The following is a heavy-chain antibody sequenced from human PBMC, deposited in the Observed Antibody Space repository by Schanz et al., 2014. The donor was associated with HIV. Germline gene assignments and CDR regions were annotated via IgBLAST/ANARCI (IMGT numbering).Heavy chain of an antibody. J-gene: IGHJ4*02. Sequence: VQLQQWGAGLLKPSETLSLTCAVYGGPFSHAYWSWIRQPPGMGLEWLGEITHAGTSNYNPSLKSRVSMSVDTSKKQFSLRLNSVTAADTGIYYCASLHVESTGTTFGYWSPGALVTVSS. CDR1: GGPFSHAY. CDR2: ITHAGTS. D-gene: IGHD1-1*01. V-gene: IGHV4-34*01. CDR3: ASLHVESTGTTFGY.